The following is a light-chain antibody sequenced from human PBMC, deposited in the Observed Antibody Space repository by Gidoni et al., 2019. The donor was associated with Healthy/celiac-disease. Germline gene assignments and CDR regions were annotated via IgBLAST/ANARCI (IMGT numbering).Light chain of an antibody. CDR2: DAS. CDR3: QQRSNWPPSLT. V-gene: IGKV3-11*01. CDR1: QSVSSY. J-gene: IGKJ4*01. Sequence: ELVLTQSPATLSLSPGERATLSCRASQSVSSYLAWYQQKPGQAPRLLIYDASNRATGDPARFSGSGSGTDFTLTISSLEPEDFAVYYCQQRSNWPPSLTFGGGTKVEIK.